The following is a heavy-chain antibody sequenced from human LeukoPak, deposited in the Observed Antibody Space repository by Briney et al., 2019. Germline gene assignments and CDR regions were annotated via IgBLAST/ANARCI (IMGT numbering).Heavy chain of an antibody. V-gene: IGHV3-23*01. CDR3: AKEARYYYPYFDY. Sequence: GGSLRLSCAASGFIFRNYGMNWVRQPPGKGLEWVSAISGSGGSTYYADSVKGRFTISRDNSKNTLYLQMNSLRAEDTAVYYCAKEARYYYPYFDYWGQGTLVTVSS. CDR1: GFIFRNYG. D-gene: IGHD3-22*01. J-gene: IGHJ4*02. CDR2: ISGSGGST.